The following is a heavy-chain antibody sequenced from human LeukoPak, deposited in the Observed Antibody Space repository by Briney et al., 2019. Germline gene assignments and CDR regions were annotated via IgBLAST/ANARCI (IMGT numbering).Heavy chain of an antibody. V-gene: IGHV4-39*01. Sequence: ASETLSLTCTVSGGSISSSSYYWGWIRQPPGKGLEWIGSIYYSGSTYYNPSLKSRVTISVDTSKNQFSLKLSSVTAADTAVYYCASGYYDSSGYYYHPFDYWGQGTLVTVSS. CDR3: ASGYYDSSGYYYHPFDY. CDR1: GGSISSSSYY. D-gene: IGHD3-22*01. CDR2: IYYSGST. J-gene: IGHJ4*02.